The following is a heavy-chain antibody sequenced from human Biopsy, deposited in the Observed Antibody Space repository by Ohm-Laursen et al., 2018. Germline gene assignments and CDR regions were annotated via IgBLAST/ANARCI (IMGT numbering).Heavy chain of an antibody. V-gene: IGHV1-24*01. CDR1: GYTLTVLS. D-gene: IGHD1/OR15-1a*01. J-gene: IGHJ4*02. CDR3: AGDINNWNINY. Sequence: ASVKVSCMVSGYTLTVLSMHWVRQAPGKGLEWIGCFAPENGKTIYAQKFQGRVTMTKDTSTDTAYMELSNLRSEDTAVYYCAGDINNWNINYWGQGTLVIVSS. CDR2: FAPENGKT.